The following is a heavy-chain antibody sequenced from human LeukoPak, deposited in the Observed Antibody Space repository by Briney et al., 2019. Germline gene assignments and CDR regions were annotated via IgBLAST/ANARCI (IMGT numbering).Heavy chain of an antibody. CDR1: GGSFSGYY. CDR3: ARYDILTGYLDY. V-gene: IGHV4-34*01. Sequence: SETLSLTCAVYGGSFSGYYWSWIRQPPGKGLEWIGSIYYSGSTYYNPSLKSRVTISVDTSKNQFSLKLSSVTAADTAVYYCARYDILTGYLDYWGQGTLVTVSS. CDR2: IYYSGST. J-gene: IGHJ4*02. D-gene: IGHD3-9*01.